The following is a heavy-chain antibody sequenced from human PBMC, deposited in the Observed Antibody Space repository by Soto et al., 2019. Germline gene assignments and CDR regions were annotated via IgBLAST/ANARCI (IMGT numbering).Heavy chain of an antibody. CDR2: IVVGSGNT. J-gene: IGHJ6*02. CDR3: AAGQATTRDYYYGMDV. CDR1: GFTFTSSA. V-gene: IGHV1-58*01. Sequence: SVKVSCKASGFTFTSSAVQWVRQARGQRLEWIGWIVVGSGNTNYAQKFQERVTITRDMSTSTAYMELSSLRSEDTAVYYCAAGQATTRDYYYGMDVWGQGTTVTVSS. D-gene: IGHD5-12*01.